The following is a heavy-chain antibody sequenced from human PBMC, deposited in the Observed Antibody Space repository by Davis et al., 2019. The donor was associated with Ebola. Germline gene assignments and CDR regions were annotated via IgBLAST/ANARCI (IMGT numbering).Heavy chain of an antibody. CDR2: INAGNGNT. J-gene: IGHJ4*02. CDR3: AREIAARPIDY. CDR1: GYTFTSYA. D-gene: IGHD6-6*01. V-gene: IGHV1-3*01. Sequence: ASVKVSCKASGYTFTSYAMHWVRQAPGQRLEWMGWINAGNGNTKYSQKFQGRVTITRDTSTSTAYMELRSLRSDDTAVYYCAREIAARPIDYWGQGTLVTVSS.